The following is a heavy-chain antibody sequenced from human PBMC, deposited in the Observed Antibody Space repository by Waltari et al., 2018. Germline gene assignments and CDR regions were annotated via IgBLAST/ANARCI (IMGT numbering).Heavy chain of an antibody. CDR3: ARDKAYYDILTGSNWFDP. CDR1: GYTFTGYY. J-gene: IGHJ5*02. Sequence: LVQSGAEVKKPGASVKVSCKASGYTFTGYYMHWVRQAPGQGLEWMGWINPNSGGTNYAQKFQGRVTMTRDTSISTAYMELSRLRSDDTAVYYCARDKAYYDILTGSNWFDPWGQGTLVTVSS. V-gene: IGHV1-2*02. D-gene: IGHD3-9*01. CDR2: INPNSGGT.